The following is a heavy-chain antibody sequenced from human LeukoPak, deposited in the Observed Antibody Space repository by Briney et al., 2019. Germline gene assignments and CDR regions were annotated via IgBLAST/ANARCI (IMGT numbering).Heavy chain of an antibody. J-gene: IGHJ4*02. CDR2: IYYSGST. CDR3: ARHGYGGNSVIDY. CDR1: GGSISSYY. V-gene: IGHV4-59*08. Sequence: ETLSLTCTVSGGSISSYYWSWIRQPPGKGLEWIGYIYYSGSTNYNPSLKSRVTISVDTSKNQFSLKLSSVTAADTAVYYCARHGYGGNSVIDYWGQGTLVTVSS. D-gene: IGHD4-23*01.